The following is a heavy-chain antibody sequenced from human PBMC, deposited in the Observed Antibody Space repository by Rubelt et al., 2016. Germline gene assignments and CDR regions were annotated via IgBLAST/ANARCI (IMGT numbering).Heavy chain of an antibody. CDR3: ARGRYCSGGSCYGMDV. J-gene: IGHJ6*02. D-gene: IGHD2-15*01. CDR2: ISYDGSNK. CDR1: GFTFSSYA. V-gene: IGHV3-30*14. Sequence: GFTFSSYAMHWVRQAPGKGLEWVAVISYDGSNKYYADSVKGRFTISRDNSKNTLYLQMNSLRAEDTAVYYCARGRYCSGGSCYGMDVWGQGTTVTVSS.